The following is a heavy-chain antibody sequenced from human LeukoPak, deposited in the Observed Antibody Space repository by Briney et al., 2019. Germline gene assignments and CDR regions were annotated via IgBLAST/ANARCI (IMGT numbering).Heavy chain of an antibody. V-gene: IGHV1-69*05. CDR3: ARVGGDYLSAEYFQH. CDR1: GGTFSSYA. D-gene: IGHD4-17*01. Sequence: SVKVSCKASGGTFSSYAISWVRQAPGQGLEWMGGIIPIFGTANYAQKLQGRVTMTRDTSTSTVYMELSSLRSEDTAVYYCARVGGDYLSAEYFQHWGQGTLVTVSS. J-gene: IGHJ1*01. CDR2: IIPIFGTA.